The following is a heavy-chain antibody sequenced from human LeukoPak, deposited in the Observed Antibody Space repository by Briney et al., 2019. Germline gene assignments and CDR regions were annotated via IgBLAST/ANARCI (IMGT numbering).Heavy chain of an antibody. V-gene: IGHV3-33*01. D-gene: IGHD3-22*01. CDR2: IWYDGSNK. CDR3: ARGSVYDSSGYYYKPLYYFDY. CDR1: GFTFSSYG. J-gene: IGHJ4*02. Sequence: PGGSLRLSXAASGFTFSSYGMHWVCQAPGKGLEWVAVIWYDGSNKYYADSVKGRFTISRDNSKNTLYLQMNSLRAEDTAVYYCARGSVYDSSGYYYKPLYYFDYWGQGTLVTVSS.